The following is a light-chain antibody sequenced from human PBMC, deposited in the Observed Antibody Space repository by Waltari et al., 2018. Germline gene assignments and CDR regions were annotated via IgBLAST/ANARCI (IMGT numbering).Light chain of an antibody. V-gene: IGLV2-8*01. Sequence: QSALTPPPSASGAPGQSVTISCTGTSSDVGGYNYVSWYQQHPGEAPKLLIYEVSKRPSGVPNRFSGSKSGNTASLTVSGLQAEDEGDYYCSSYAGRNTLFGGGTKLTVL. CDR3: SSYAGRNTL. CDR2: EVS. CDR1: SSDVGGYNY. J-gene: IGLJ2*01.